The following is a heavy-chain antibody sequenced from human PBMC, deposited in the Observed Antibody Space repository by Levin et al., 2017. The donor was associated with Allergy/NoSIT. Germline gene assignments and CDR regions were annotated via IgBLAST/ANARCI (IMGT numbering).Heavy chain of an antibody. CDR1: GYSFTSYW. CDR2: IYPGDSDT. J-gene: IGHJ3*02. CDR3: ARQLESSGDAFDI. V-gene: IGHV5-51*01. Sequence: GESLKISCKGSGYSFTSYWIGWVRQMPGKGLEWMGIIYPGDSDTRYSPSFQGQVTISADKSISTAYLQWSSLKASDTAMYYCARQLESSGDAFDIWGQGTMVTVSS. D-gene: IGHD6-19*01.